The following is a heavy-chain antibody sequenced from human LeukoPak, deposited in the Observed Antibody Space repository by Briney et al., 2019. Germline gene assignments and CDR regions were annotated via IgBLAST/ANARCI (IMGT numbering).Heavy chain of an antibody. CDR1: GYTFTTYY. V-gene: IGHV1-2*02. CDR3: ARGVVAATFYYYMDV. D-gene: IGHD2-15*01. CDR2: IDPTSGKT. J-gene: IGHJ6*03. Sequence: GASVKVSCKASGYTFTTYYIHWVRQAPGQGLEWMGVIDPTSGKTNYAQKFQGRVTMTRDTSISTAYMELNSLRSDDTAVYYCARGVVAATFYYYMDVWGKGTTVTVSS.